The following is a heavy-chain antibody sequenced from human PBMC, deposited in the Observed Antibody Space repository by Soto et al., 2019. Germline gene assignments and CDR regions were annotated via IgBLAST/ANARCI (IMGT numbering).Heavy chain of an antibody. Sequence: ASVKVSCKASGYTFTNSGISWVRQAPGQGLEWMGWISTDNGNTNYAQHLQGRVSMTTDTSTSTAYMDLRSLRSDDTAVYYCARDRGFTTLGVYSMFYYVMDVWGQGTTVPVSS. CDR3: ARDRGFTTLGVYSMFYYVMDV. J-gene: IGHJ6*02. CDR1: GYTFTNSG. CDR2: ISTDNGNT. D-gene: IGHD3-3*01. V-gene: IGHV1-18*01.